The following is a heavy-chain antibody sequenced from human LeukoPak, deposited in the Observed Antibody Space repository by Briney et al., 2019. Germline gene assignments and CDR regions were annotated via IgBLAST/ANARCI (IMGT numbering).Heavy chain of an antibody. V-gene: IGHV1-18*01. CDR3: ARSPLLLWFGNYDAFDI. J-gene: IGHJ3*02. Sequence: ASVKVSCKASGYTFTSYGISWVRQAPGQGLEWMGWISAYNGNTNYAQKLQGRVTMTTDTSTSTAYMELRSLRSDDTAVYYCARSPLLLWFGNYDAFDIWGQGTMVTVSS. D-gene: IGHD3-10*01. CDR1: GYTFTSYG. CDR2: ISAYNGNT.